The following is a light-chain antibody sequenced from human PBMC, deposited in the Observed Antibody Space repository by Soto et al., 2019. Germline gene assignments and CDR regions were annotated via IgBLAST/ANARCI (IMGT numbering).Light chain of an antibody. V-gene: IGKV1-39*01. Sequence: DLQMTQSPSSLSASLGDSVTIXXRARQSISSYLNWYQQKPGKAPKLXXYAASSLQSGVPSRFSGSGSGTDFTLTISSLQPEDFATYYCQQSYSTPPITFGQGTRLEIK. CDR3: QQSYSTPPIT. CDR1: QSISSY. CDR2: AAS. J-gene: IGKJ5*01.